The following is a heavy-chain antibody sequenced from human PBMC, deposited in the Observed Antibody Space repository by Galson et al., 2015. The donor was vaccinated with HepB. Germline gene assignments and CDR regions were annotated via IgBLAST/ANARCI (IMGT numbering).Heavy chain of an antibody. CDR2: TYYRSKWYN. CDR1: GDSVSSNSAA. J-gene: IGHJ6*03. D-gene: IGHD1-7*01. CDR3: ARGRYDWNYGAYYYYYYMDV. V-gene: IGHV6-1*01. Sequence: CAISGDSVSSNSAAWNWIRQSPSRGLEWLGRTYYRSKWYNDYAVSVKSRITINPDTSKNQFSLQLNSVTPEDTAGYYCARGRYDWNYGAYYYYYYMDVWGKGTTVTVSS.